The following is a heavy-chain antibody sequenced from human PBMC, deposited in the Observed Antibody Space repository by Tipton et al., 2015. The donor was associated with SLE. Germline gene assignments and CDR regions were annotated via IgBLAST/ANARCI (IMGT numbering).Heavy chain of an antibody. V-gene: IGHV3-66*01. CDR3: ARGVESSGSSGAFDI. Sequence: SLRLSCAASGFTVSSNYMSWVRQAPGKGLEWVSVIYSGGSTYYADSVKGRFTISRDNSKNTLYLQMNSLRAEDTAVYYCARGVESSGSSGAFDIWGQGTMVTVSS. D-gene: IGHD6-6*01. CDR1: GFTVSSNY. J-gene: IGHJ3*02. CDR2: IYSGGST.